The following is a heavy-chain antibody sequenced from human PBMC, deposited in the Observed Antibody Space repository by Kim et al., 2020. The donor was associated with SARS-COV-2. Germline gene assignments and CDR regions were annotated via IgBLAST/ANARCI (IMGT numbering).Heavy chain of an antibody. V-gene: IGHV4-39*01. J-gene: IGHJ6*02. Sequence: SETLSLTCTVAGGPINSPSNYWGWVRQPPGKGLEWIASIYYSGTTYYNPSLRSRITMSVDTSEIQFSLVLRSLTAADTAKCYCARHTGGSYSSGWVYGMDVWGRGTPVSVSS. CDR1: GGPINSPSNY. CDR3: ARHTGGSYSSGWVYGMDV. CDR2: IYYSGTT. D-gene: IGHD6-25*01.